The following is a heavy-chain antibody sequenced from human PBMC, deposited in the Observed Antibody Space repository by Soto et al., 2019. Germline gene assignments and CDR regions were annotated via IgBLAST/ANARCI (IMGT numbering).Heavy chain of an antibody. CDR1: GYTFTSYY. J-gene: IGHJ3*02. V-gene: IGHV1-46*03. CDR3: ARGPGLLWFGELFGAFDI. CDR2: INPSGGST. Sequence: GASVKVSCKASGYTFTSYYMHWVRQAPGQGLEWMGIINPSGGSTSYAQKFQGRVTMTRDTSTSTVYMELSSLRSEDTAVYYCARGPGLLWFGELFGAFDIWGQGTMVTVSS. D-gene: IGHD3-10*01.